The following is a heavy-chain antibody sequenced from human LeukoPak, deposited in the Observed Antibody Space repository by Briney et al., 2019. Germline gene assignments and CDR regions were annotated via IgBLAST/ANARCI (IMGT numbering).Heavy chain of an antibody. CDR1: GGSISTYS. CDR3: ARVRSSDWDFDY. Sequence: SETLSLTCTVSGGSISTYSWSWIRQPAGKGLEWIGRIYTSGSTKYNPSLKSRVTMSVDTPKNQFSLKLSSVTAADTAVYYCARVRSSDWDFDYWGQGTLVTVSS. CDR2: IYTSGST. D-gene: IGHD6-19*01. V-gene: IGHV4-4*07. J-gene: IGHJ4*02.